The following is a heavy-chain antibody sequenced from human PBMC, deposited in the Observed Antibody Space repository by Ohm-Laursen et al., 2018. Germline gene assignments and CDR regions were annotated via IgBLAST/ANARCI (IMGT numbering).Heavy chain of an antibody. CDR1: EFTFDDYG. V-gene: IGHV3-20*04. Sequence: SLRLSCAASEFTFDDYGMSWVRQAPGKGLEWVSGINWNGGSTGYADSVKGRFTISRDNAKKSLYLQMNSLRVEDAAVYYCGRERGSCFDAFDVWGQGTMVTVSS. J-gene: IGHJ3*01. CDR2: INWNGGST. D-gene: IGHD1-26*01. CDR3: GRERGSCFDAFDV.